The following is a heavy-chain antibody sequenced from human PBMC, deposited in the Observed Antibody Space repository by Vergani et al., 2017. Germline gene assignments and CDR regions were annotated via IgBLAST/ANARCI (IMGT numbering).Heavy chain of an antibody. V-gene: IGHV4-39*01. J-gene: IGHJ6*03. Sequence: QLQLQESGPGLVKPSETLSLTCPVSVGSIINSNYYFCLIRQPPGKGLEWIGTIYYSGSTYHNPSLKSRVTISVDTSKNQFSLKLSSVTAADTAVYYCARPLQYRGDYYYMDVWGKGTTVTVSS. CDR1: VGSIINSNYY. D-gene: IGHD5-18*01. CDR3: ARPLQYRGDYYYMDV. CDR2: IYYSGST.